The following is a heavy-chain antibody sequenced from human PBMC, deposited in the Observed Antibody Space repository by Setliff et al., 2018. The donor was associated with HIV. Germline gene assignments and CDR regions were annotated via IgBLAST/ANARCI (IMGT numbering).Heavy chain of an antibody. CDR2: ISTSGDTT. Sequence: SLRLSCAASGFIFSDHYMDWVRQAPGKGLEWVSFISTSGDTTYYADSVKGRFTISRDNAKNSLYLQMNSLRAEDTALYYCARGGFGDYAYYFDYWGQGTLVTVSS. D-gene: IGHD4-17*01. V-gene: IGHV3-11*04. CDR1: GFIFSDHY. CDR3: ARGGFGDYAYYFDY. J-gene: IGHJ4*02.